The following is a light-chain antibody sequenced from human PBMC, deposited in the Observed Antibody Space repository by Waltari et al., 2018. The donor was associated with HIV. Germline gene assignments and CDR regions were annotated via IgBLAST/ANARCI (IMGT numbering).Light chain of an antibody. CDR2: DVS. Sequence: QSALTQPASVSGAPGQSITISCTGTASDIGDYNYVSWYQQHPGNAPKLVIYDVSNRPSGISTRFSASKSGTTASLTISGLQSEDEAVYYCSSYTRSTRTTAWLFGGGTRLTVL. V-gene: IGLV2-14*03. CDR3: SSYTRSTRTTAWL. CDR1: ASDIGDYNY. J-gene: IGLJ2*01.